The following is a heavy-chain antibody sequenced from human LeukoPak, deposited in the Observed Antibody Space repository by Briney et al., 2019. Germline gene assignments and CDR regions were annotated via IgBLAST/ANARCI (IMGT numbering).Heavy chain of an antibody. D-gene: IGHD1/OR15-1a*01. Sequence: SETLSLTCNVSGASISSNYWSWIRQSPGKGLEWIGYIHDSGSTNYNPYLKSRVTMSVDTSKTQFSLRLTSVTPADTAVYYCARYNWNIPFYFDYWGLGTLVTVSS. V-gene: IGHV4-59*01. CDR3: ARYNWNIPFYFDY. CDR1: GASISSNY. J-gene: IGHJ4*02. CDR2: IHDSGST.